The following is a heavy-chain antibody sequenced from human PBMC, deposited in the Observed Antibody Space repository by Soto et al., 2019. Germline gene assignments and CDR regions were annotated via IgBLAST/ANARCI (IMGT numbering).Heavy chain of an antibody. CDR1: GYSFTSYW. V-gene: IGHV5-10-1*01. J-gene: IGHJ3*02. CDR2: IDPSDSYT. D-gene: IGHD3-10*01. Sequence: GESLKISCKGSGYSFTSYWISWVRQMPGKGLEWMGRIDPSDSYTNYSPSFQGHVTIPADKSISTAYLQWSSLKASDTAMYYCARVPRRGMVRGGHAFDIWGQGTMVTVSS. CDR3: ARVPRRGMVRGGHAFDI.